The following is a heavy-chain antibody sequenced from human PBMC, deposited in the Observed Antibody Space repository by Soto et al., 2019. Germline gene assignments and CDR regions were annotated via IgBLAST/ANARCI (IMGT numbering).Heavy chain of an antibody. Sequence: QVQLVQSGAEVKKPGASVKVSCKASGYTFTGYYMHWVRQAPGQGLEWMGWINPNSGGTNYAQKLQGWVTMTRDTSISTAYMELSRLRSDDTAVYYCARGPIAAAGRIDYWGQGTLVTVSS. V-gene: IGHV1-2*04. CDR3: ARGPIAAAGRIDY. D-gene: IGHD6-13*01. CDR2: INPNSGGT. J-gene: IGHJ4*02. CDR1: GYTFTGYY.